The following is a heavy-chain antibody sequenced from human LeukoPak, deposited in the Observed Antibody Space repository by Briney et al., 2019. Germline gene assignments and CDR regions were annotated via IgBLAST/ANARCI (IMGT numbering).Heavy chain of an antibody. D-gene: IGHD2-21*01. CDR1: GFTFSSYG. CDR2: IRYDGSNK. Sequence: GGSLRLSCAASGFTFSSYGMHWVRQAPGKGLEWVAFIRYDGSNKYYADSVKGRFTISRDNSKNTLYLQMNRLRAEDTAVYYCAKDPIGGEAHFDYWGQGTLVTVSS. J-gene: IGHJ4*02. CDR3: AKDPIGGEAHFDY. V-gene: IGHV3-30*02.